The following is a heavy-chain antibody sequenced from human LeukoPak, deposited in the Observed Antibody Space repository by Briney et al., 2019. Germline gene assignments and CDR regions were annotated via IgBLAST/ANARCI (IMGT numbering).Heavy chain of an antibody. CDR3: ARDISQWELLGGYYFDY. J-gene: IGHJ4*02. CDR2: INHSGST. D-gene: IGHD1-26*01. Sequence: PSETLSLTCAVYGGSFSGYYWSRIRQPPGKGLEWIGEINHSGSTNYNPSLKSRVTISVDTSKNQFSLKLSSVTAADTAVYYCARDISQWELLGGYYFDYWGQGTLVTVSS. CDR1: GGSFSGYY. V-gene: IGHV4-34*01.